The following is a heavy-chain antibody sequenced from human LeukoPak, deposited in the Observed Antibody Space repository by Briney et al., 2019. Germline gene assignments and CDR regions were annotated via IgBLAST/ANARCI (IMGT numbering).Heavy chain of an antibody. D-gene: IGHD5-24*01. CDR1: GFTFSDYY. CDR2: ISSRSSYT. Sequence: GGSLRLSCAASGFTFSDYYMSWIRQAPGKGLEWVSYISSRSSYTKYADSVKGRFTISRDNAKNSLRLQMNSLRAEDTAVYYGASSLTPGDGYNSRPFDYWGQGTLVTVSS. J-gene: IGHJ4*02. V-gene: IGHV3-11*06. CDR3: ASSLTPGDGYNSRPFDY.